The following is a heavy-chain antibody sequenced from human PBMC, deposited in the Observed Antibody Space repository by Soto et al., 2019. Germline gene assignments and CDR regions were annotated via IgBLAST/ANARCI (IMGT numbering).Heavy chain of an antibody. CDR3: ARAGALTLSYFDY. CDR2: IWYDGSNK. Sequence: QVQLVESGGGVVQPGRSLRLSCAASGFTFSSYGMHWVRQAPGKGLEWVAVIWYDGSNKYYADSVKGRITISRYNSKNTLYLQMNSLRAEDTAVYYCARAGALTLSYFDYWGQGTLVTVSS. D-gene: IGHD3-3*02. J-gene: IGHJ4*02. V-gene: IGHV3-33*01. CDR1: GFTFSSYG.